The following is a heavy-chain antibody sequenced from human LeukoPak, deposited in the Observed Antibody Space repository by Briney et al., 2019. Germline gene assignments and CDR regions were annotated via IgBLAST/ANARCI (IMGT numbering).Heavy chain of an antibody. V-gene: IGHV4-34*01. Sequence: PSETLSLTCAVYGGSFSGYYWSWIRQPPGKGLERIGEINHSGSTNYNPSLKSRVTISVDTSKNQFSLKLSSVTAADTAVYYCAMGMSYYYYMDVWGKGTTVTVSS. D-gene: IGHD7-27*01. CDR3: AMGMSYYYYMDV. CDR2: INHSGST. CDR1: GGSFSGYY. J-gene: IGHJ6*03.